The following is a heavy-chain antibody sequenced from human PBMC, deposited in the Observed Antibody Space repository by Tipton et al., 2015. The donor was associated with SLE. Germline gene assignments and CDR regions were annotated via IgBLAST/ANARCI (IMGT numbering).Heavy chain of an antibody. CDR1: GFTFDNYA. D-gene: IGHD2-2*01. Sequence: RSLRLSCAASGFTFDNYAMHWVRQAPGKGLEWVSSISWNSGHIHYADSVKGRFTISRDNGKNSLYLQMDNLRADDTAFYYCVKGVTAALDYWGQGTLVTVSS. J-gene: IGHJ4*02. CDR3: VKGVTAALDY. CDR2: ISWNSGHI. V-gene: IGHV3-9*01.